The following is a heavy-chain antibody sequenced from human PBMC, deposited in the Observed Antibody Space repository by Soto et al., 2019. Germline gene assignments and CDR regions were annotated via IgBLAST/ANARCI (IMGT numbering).Heavy chain of an antibody. J-gene: IGHJ6*02. V-gene: IGHV3-33*01. CDR2: IWHDGKNK. Sequence: GGSLRLSCAASGFTFSHSGMHWVRQAPGKGLEWVAVIWHDGKNKYYADSVKGRFTISRDNSKNTLYLQMNSLRAEDTAVYYCARDLGRDNGMDVWGQGTTVTVSS. CDR1: GFTFSHSG. CDR3: ARDLGRDNGMDV. D-gene: IGHD3-16*01.